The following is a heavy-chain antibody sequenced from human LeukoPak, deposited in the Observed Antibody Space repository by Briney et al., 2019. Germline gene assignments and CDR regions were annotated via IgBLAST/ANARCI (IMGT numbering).Heavy chain of an antibody. Sequence: GDSLKICCKGSGYSFTSYWIGWVPQSPGKSLWGMGIIYPGESDTRYSPSFQGQVTISADKSISTASLQWSSLKASDTAMYYCARLPGIAVAGTVDYWGQGTLVTVSS. CDR3: ARLPGIAVAGTVDY. D-gene: IGHD6-19*01. J-gene: IGHJ4*02. CDR1: GYSFTSYW. CDR2: IYPGESDT. V-gene: IGHV5-51*01.